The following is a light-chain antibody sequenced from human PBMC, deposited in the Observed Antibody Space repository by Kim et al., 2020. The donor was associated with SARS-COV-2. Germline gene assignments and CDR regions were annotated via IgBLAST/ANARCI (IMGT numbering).Light chain of an antibody. J-gene: IGKJ4*01. V-gene: IGKV3-20*01. CDR1: QRGISSD. CDR2: GAS. Sequence: SPEERYTLSGRARQRGISSDLAWYHQKPGQAPRLLIYGASSRATGIPDRFSGSGSGTDFTLTISRLEPEDFAVYYCQQYGSSPLTFVGGTKMDIK. CDR3: QQYGSSPLT.